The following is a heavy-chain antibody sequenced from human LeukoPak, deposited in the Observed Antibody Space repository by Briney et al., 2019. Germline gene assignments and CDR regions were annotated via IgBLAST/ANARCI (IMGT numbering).Heavy chain of an antibody. J-gene: IGHJ4*02. CDR3: AKVLYELRYFDWYCPFDY. D-gene: IGHD3-9*01. Sequence: GGSLRLSCAASGFTFSSYAMHWVRQAPGKGLEWVAVISYDGSNKYYADSVKGRFTISRDNSKNTLYLQMNSLRAEDTAVYYCAKVLYELRYFDWYCPFDYWGQGTLVTVSS. V-gene: IGHV3-30-3*01. CDR1: GFTFSSYA. CDR2: ISYDGSNK.